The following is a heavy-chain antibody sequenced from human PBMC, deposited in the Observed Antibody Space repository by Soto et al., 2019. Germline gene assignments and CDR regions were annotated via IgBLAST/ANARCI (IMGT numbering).Heavy chain of an antibody. Sequence: SETLSLNCTVSGGSIISYYWSWIRQPPGKGLEWIGDIYYSGTTYYNPSLRRRVTISVVMSKNQSSLRLNSVTSADTGVYYCARAGYGSGPYPWFYGLDAWGQGTTVTISS. CDR3: ARAGYGSGPYPWFYGLDA. D-gene: IGHD3-10*01. J-gene: IGHJ6*02. CDR1: GGSIISYY. V-gene: IGHV4-59*01. CDR2: IYYSGTT.